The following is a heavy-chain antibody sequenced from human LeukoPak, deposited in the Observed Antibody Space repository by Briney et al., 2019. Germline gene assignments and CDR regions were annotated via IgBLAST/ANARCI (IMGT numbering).Heavy chain of an antibody. CDR2: IYHSGST. J-gene: IGHJ4*02. CDR3: ARASVVTDY. Sequence: PSETLSLTCTVSGYSISSGYYWGWIRQPPGKGLEWIGSIYHSGSTYYNPSLKSRVTISVDTSKNQFSLKLSSVTAADTAVYYCARASVVTDYWGQGTLVTVSS. D-gene: IGHD4-23*01. V-gene: IGHV4-38-2*02. CDR1: GYSISSGYY.